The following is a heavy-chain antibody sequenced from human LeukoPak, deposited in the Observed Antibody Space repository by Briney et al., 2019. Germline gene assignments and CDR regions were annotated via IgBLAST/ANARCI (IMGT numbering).Heavy chain of an antibody. V-gene: IGHV3-21*01. CDR2: ISSSSSYI. Sequence: PGGSLRLSCAASGFTFSSYSMNWVRQAPGKGLEWVSSISSSSSYIYYADSVKGRFTISRDNAKNSLYLQMNSLRAEDTAVYYCAREAFYDILTGWSDYWGQGTLVTVSS. CDR1: GFTFSSYS. J-gene: IGHJ4*02. D-gene: IGHD3-9*01. CDR3: AREAFYDILTGWSDY.